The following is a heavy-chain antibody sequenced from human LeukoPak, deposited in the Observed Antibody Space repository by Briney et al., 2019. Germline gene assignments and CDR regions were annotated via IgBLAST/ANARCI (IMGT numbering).Heavy chain of an antibody. V-gene: IGHV5-51*01. D-gene: IGHD5-24*01. CDR3: ARPVEMATSPFDY. J-gene: IGHJ4*02. CDR1: GYIFANYW. Sequence: GESLKISCKGSGYIFANYWIAWVRQVPGKGLEWMGIIYPDDSDTRYSPSFQGQVTISADKSIATAYLQWSSLKASDTAMYYCARPVEMATSPFDYWGQGTLVTAST. CDR2: IYPDDSDT.